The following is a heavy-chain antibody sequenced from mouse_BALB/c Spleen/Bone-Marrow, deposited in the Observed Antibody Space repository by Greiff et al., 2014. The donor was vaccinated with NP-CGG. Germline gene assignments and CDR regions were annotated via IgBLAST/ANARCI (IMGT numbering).Heavy chain of an antibody. Sequence: VQLQQSGAELVRPGASVKLSCTASGFNIKDYYMHWMKQRPEQGLEWIGWIDPENGDTEYAPKFQGKATMTADTSSNTAYLQLSSLTSEDTAVYYCNARGDYDFDYFDYWGQGTTLTVSS. D-gene: IGHD2-4*01. V-gene: IGHV14-4*02. CDR1: GFNIKDYY. J-gene: IGHJ2*01. CDR3: NARGDYDFDYFDY. CDR2: IDPENGDT.